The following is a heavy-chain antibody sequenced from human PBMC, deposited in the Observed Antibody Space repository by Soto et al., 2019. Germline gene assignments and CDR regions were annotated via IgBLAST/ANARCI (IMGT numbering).Heavy chain of an antibody. CDR3: ARVLRFLEWFPHDYGMDV. Sequence: GGSLSLSCSASGFTFSSYWMSWVRQAPCRGLEWVANIKQDGSEKYYADSVKGRFTISRDNAKNSLYLQMNSLRAEDTAVYYCARVLRFLEWFPHDYGMDVWGQGTTVTVSS. CDR2: IKQDGSEK. J-gene: IGHJ6*02. V-gene: IGHV3-7*01. D-gene: IGHD3-3*01. CDR1: GFTFSSYW.